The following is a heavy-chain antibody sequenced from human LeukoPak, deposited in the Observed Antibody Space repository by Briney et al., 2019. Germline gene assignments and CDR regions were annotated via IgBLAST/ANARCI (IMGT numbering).Heavy chain of an antibody. Sequence: SETLSLTCTVSGYSISSGYYWGWIRQPPGKGLEWIGSIYHSGSTYYNPSLKSRVTISVDTSKNQFSLKLSSVTAADTAVYYCARDDSSSWRPVDIWGQGTMVTVSS. V-gene: IGHV4-38-2*02. CDR2: IYHSGST. D-gene: IGHD6-13*01. J-gene: IGHJ3*02. CDR1: GYSISSGYY. CDR3: ARDDSSSWRPVDI.